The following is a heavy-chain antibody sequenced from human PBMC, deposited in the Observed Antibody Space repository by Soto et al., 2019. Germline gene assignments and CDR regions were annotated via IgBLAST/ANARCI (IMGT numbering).Heavy chain of an antibody. J-gene: IGHJ1*01. CDR2: IIPIFGTA. Sequence: SVKVSCKASGGTFSSYAISWVRQAPGQGLEWTGGIIPIFGTANYAQKFQGRVTITADESTSTAYMELSSLRSEDTAVYYCARGLGPAAGGPIGFQHWGQGTLVTVSS. V-gene: IGHV1-69*13. CDR1: GGTFSSYA. CDR3: ARGLGPAAGGPIGFQH. D-gene: IGHD6-13*01.